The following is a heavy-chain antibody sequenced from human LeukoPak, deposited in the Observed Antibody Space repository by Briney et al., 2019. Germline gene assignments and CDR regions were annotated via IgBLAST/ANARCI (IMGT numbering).Heavy chain of an antibody. CDR1: GYTFTNFD. D-gene: IGHD5-18*01. CDR3: ARVGYSNSYDF. Sequence: ASVKVSCRASGYTFTNFDINWVRQATGQGLEWMAWMIPNNGNTGNAQKFQGRVTITWDSSISTAYMELSSLRSEDTAVYYCARVGYSNSYDFWGQGTLVTVSS. V-gene: IGHV1-8*03. CDR2: MIPNNGNT. J-gene: IGHJ4*02.